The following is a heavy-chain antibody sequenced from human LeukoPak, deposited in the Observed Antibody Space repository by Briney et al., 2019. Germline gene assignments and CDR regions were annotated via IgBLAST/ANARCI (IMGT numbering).Heavy chain of an antibody. Sequence: GGSLRLSCAASGFTFSSYSMNWVRQAPGKGLEWVSGISWSGGSTAYADSVKGRFSISRDHAKKSLYLQMNSLRVEDTALYYCARNYGGYDGTDYWGQGTLVTVSS. CDR2: ISWSGGST. V-gene: IGHV3-20*04. CDR1: GFTFSSYS. J-gene: IGHJ4*02. CDR3: ARNYGGYDGTDY. D-gene: IGHD5-12*01.